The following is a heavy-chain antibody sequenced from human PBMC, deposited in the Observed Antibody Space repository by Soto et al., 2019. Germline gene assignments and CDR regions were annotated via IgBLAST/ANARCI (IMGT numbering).Heavy chain of an antibody. Sequence: QVQLVQSGAEVKKPGASVKVSCKASGYTFTSYGISWVRQAPGQGLDWMGRISAYNGNTNYAYHGNTTYAPKLQGRVTMTTDTSTSTAYMELRSLRSDATAVYYCARAYSGSYYGSRFDYWGQGPLVTVSS. CDR3: ARAYSGSYYGSRFDY. CDR2: ISAYNGNT. D-gene: IGHD1-26*01. V-gene: IGHV1-18*01. CDR1: GYTFTSYG. J-gene: IGHJ4*02.